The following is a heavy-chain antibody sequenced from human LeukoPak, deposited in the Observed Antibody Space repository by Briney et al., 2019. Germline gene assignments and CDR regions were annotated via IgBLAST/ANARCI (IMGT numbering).Heavy chain of an antibody. Sequence: ASVKVSCKASGYTFPIYFMHWVRQAPGQGLEWMGIINPTGGSTTYAQKFQGRVTMTRDTSTSTVYMGLSSLRSDDTAVYYCARTAARRFDYWGQGTLVTVSS. J-gene: IGHJ4*02. V-gene: IGHV1-46*01. CDR2: INPTGGST. D-gene: IGHD6-6*01. CDR3: ARTAARRFDY. CDR1: GYTFPIYF.